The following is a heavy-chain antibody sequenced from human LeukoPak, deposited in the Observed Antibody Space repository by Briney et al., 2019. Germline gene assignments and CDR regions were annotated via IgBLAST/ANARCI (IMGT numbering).Heavy chain of an antibody. CDR1: GYTFTGYY. J-gene: IGHJ5*02. D-gene: IGHD2-2*01. Sequence: ASVKVSCKASGYTFTGYYMHWVRQAPGQGLEWMGWINPNSGGTNYAQKFQGRVTMTRDTSISTACMELSRLRSDDTAVYYCARVRCSCTSCYNWFDPWGQGTLVTVSS. CDR2: INPNSGGT. V-gene: IGHV1-2*02. CDR3: ARVRCSCTSCYNWFDP.